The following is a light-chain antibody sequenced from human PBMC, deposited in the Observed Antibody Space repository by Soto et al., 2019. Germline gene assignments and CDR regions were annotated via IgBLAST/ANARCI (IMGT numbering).Light chain of an antibody. Sequence: EIVLTQSPATLSLSPGERATLSCRASQSVSSYLAWYQQEPGQAPRLLIYDASNRATGIPARFSGSGSGTDFTLTISSLEPEDFAVYYCQQRSNWPRTAFGQGTKVDIK. CDR3: QQRSNWPRTA. CDR2: DAS. CDR1: QSVSSY. V-gene: IGKV3-11*01. J-gene: IGKJ2*01.